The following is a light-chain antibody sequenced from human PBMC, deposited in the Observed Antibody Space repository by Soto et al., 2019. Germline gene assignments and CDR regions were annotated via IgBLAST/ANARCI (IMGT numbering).Light chain of an antibody. CDR1: QSVSSN. J-gene: IGKJ1*01. CDR3: QQYDNWLGT. V-gene: IGKV3D-15*01. Sequence: EIVMTQSPATLSVSPGERATLSCRASQSVSSNLAWYQQTPGQAPRLLIFDASTRATGIPARFSGSGSGTEFTLTISSRQSEDFAVYYCQQYDNWLGTFGQGTKVEVK. CDR2: DAS.